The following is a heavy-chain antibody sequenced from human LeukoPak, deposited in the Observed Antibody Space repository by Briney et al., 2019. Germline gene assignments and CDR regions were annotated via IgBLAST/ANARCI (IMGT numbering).Heavy chain of an antibody. CDR2: IKEDGSKK. CDR3: ARTGWRGFDY. CDR1: GFTFSRYW. D-gene: IGHD2-15*01. V-gene: IGHV3-7*03. Sequence: GGSLRLSCAASGFTFSRYWMTWVRQAPGKGLEWVANIKEDGSKKNYVDSVKGRFTISRDNAKNSLYLQMNSLRVEDTALYYCARTGWRGFDYWGQGTLVTVSS. J-gene: IGHJ4*02.